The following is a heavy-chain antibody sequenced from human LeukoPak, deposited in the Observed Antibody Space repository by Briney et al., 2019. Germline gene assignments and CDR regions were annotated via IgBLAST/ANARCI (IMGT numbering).Heavy chain of an antibody. CDR2: IYYSGST. V-gene: IGHV4-59*01. CDR3: ARGEPYSSGWYGY. J-gene: IGHJ4*02. Sequence: TSETLSLTCTVSDGSISSYYWSWIRRPPGKGLEWIGYIYYSGSTNYNPSLKSRVTISVDTSKNQFSLKLSSVTAADTAVYYCARGEPYSSGWYGYWGQGTLVTVSS. CDR1: DGSISSYY. D-gene: IGHD6-19*01.